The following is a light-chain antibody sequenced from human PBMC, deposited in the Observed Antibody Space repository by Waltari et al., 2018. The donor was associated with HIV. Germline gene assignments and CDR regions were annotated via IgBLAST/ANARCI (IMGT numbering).Light chain of an antibody. Sequence: QFVLTQAPSVSAAPGQNVPISCPGSSSNIGNNYVSWYQHFPGTAPKLLIYDINKRPSGIPDRFSGSKSGTSATLAIAGLQTGDEADYYCGTWDSSLSVGLFGGGTKVTVL. CDR1: SSNIGNNY. CDR2: DIN. CDR3: GTWDSSLSVGL. V-gene: IGLV1-51*01. J-gene: IGLJ3*02.